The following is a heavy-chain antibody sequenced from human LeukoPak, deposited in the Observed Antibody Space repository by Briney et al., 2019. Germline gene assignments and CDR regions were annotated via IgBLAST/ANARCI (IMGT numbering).Heavy chain of an antibody. V-gene: IGHV3-7*01. Sequence: GGSLRLSCAASGFTFSSYWMSWVRQAPGKGLEWVANIKQDGSEKYYVDSVKGRFTISRDNSKNTLYLQMNSLRAEDTAVYYCAKDRCSNGVGCYYYYMDVWGKGTTVTISS. CDR1: GFTFSSYW. J-gene: IGHJ6*03. CDR2: IKQDGSEK. D-gene: IGHD2-8*01. CDR3: AKDRCSNGVGCYYYYMDV.